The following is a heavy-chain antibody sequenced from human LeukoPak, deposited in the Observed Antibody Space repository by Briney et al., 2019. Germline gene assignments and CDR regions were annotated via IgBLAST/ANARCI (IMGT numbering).Heavy chain of an antibody. CDR2: INHSGST. Sequence: ASETLSLTCTVSGGSISSSSYFWGWIRQPPGKGLEWIGEINHSGSTNYNPSLKSRVTISVDTSKNQFSLKLSSVTAADTAVYYCARRLAIYYYYYMDVWGKGTTVTISS. D-gene: IGHD3-16*01. CDR3: ARRLAIYYYYYMDV. CDR1: GGSISSSSYF. V-gene: IGHV4-39*07. J-gene: IGHJ6*03.